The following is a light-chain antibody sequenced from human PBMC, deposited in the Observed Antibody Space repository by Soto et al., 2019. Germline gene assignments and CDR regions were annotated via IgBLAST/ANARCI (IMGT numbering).Light chain of an antibody. J-gene: IGKJ2*01. V-gene: IGKV1-39*01. CDR1: QSIRSY. Sequence: DIQMTQSPSSLSASVGDRVTITCRASQSIRSYLNWYQQKAGKVPNLLIYAASSLQSGVPSRFSGSGSGTDFTLTISSLQPEDFATYYCQQSYSTPYTFGQGTKLEIK. CDR2: AAS. CDR3: QQSYSTPYT.